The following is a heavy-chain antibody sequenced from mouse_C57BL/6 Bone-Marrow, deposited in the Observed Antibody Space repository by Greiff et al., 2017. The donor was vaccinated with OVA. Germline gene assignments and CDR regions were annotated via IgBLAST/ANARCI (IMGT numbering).Heavy chain of an antibody. J-gene: IGHJ4*01. Sequence: EVQLQQSGAELVKPGASVKLSCTASGFNIKDYYMHWVKQRTEQGLEWIGRIDPEDGETKYAPKFQGKATITADTSSNTAYLQLSSLTSEDTAVYYCARSRITTVVATRNYYAMDYWGQGASVTVSS. CDR3: ARSRITTVVATRNYYAMDY. CDR1: GFNIKDYY. V-gene: IGHV14-2*01. CDR2: IDPEDGET. D-gene: IGHD1-1*01.